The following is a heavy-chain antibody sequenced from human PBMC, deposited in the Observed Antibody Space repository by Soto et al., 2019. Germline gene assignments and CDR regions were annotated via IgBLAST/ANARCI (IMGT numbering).Heavy chain of an antibody. D-gene: IGHD3-10*01. CDR3: ARDRITMVRGENYYYYYGMDV. CDR1: GGSISSYY. Sequence: SETLSLTCTVSGGSISSYYWSWIRRPPGKGLEWIGYIYYSGSTNYNPSLKSRVTISVDTSKNQFSLKLSSVTAADTAVYYCARDRITMVRGENYYYYYGMDVWGQGTTVTVSS. CDR2: IYYSGST. V-gene: IGHV4-59*01. J-gene: IGHJ6*02.